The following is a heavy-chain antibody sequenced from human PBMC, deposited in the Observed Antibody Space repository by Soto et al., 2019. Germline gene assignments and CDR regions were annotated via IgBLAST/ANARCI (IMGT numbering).Heavy chain of an antibody. V-gene: IGHV4-31*03. CDR2: IYYSGST. CDR1: GGSISSGGYY. D-gene: IGHD2-15*01. J-gene: IGHJ3*02. CDR3: ARGCGGSCHDAFDI. Sequence: XLSLTCTVSGGSISSGGYYWSWIRQHPGKGLEWIGYIYYSGSTYYNPSLKSRVTISVDTSKNQFSLKLSSVTAADTAVYFCARGCGGSCHDAFDIWGQGTMVTVSS.